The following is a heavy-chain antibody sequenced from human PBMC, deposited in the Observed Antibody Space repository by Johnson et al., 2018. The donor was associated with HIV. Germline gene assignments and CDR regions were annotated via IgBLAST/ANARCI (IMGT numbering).Heavy chain of an antibody. V-gene: IGHV3-30-3*01. D-gene: IGHD5-12*01. CDR2: ISYDGSDK. J-gene: IGHJ3*02. CDR3: ARDHSGYDSVTAAFDI. Sequence: QVQLVESGGGVVQPGRSLRLSCAASGFTFSSFAIHWVRQAPGKGLEWVAVISYDGSDKYYADSVKGRFTISRDNSKNTLYLEMNSLRAEDTAMYYCARDHSGYDSVTAAFDIWGQGTMVTVSS. CDR1: GFTFSSFA.